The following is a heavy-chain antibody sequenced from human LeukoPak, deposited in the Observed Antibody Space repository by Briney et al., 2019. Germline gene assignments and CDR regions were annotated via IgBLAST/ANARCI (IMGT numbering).Heavy chain of an antibody. J-gene: IGHJ5*02. CDR2: ISFTART. Sequence: SQSRSLTCIVSSASLISDTYFCGWIRQPAGKGLEWIARISFTARTDYNSTLTCPGTISIATSKNQLTMSLNSLTAADPAVYYCAKGAGPPWFDPSGQGTLVTI. D-gene: IGHD6-19*01. CDR3: AKGAGPPWFDP. V-gene: IGHV4-61*02. CDR1: SASLISDTYF.